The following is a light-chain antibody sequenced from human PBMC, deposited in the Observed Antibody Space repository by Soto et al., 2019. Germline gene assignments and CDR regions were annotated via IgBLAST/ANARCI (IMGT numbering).Light chain of an antibody. CDR3: QQRHMWPIT. V-gene: IGKV3-11*01. J-gene: IGKJ5*01. CDR1: QSFRGL. Sequence: EVVLTQSPVTLPLSPGERATLSCRASQSFRGLLAWYQQKPGQAPRLLIYDAYNRATGIPPRFSGSGSGTDFTPTISSLEPEDSAVYYCQQRHMWPITFGQGTRLEIK. CDR2: DAY.